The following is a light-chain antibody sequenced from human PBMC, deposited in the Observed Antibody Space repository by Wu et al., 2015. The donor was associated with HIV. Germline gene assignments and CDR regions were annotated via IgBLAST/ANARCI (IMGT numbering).Light chain of an antibody. Sequence: EIVLTQSPGTLSLSPGERATLPCRASQSVSSSYLAWYQQKPGQAPRLLIYGATTRATGIPARFSGSESGTEFTLTISSMQSEDFAVYYCQQYNNWPPWTFGQGTKEEIK. CDR3: QQYNNWPPWT. V-gene: IGKV3-15*01. CDR2: GAT. CDR1: QSVSSSY. J-gene: IGKJ1*01.